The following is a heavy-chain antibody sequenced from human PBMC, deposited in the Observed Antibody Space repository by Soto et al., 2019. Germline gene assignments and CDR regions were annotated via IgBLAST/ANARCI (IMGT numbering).Heavy chain of an antibody. CDR1: GGSISSGDYY. J-gene: IGHJ2*01. D-gene: IGHD4-17*01. Sequence: QVQLQESGPGLVKPSQTLSLTCTVSGGSISSGDYYWSWIRQPPGKGLEWIGYIYYSGSTYYNPSPKSRVTISVDTSKNQFSLKLSSVTAADTAVYYCASEPTLYGDHRYFDLWGRGTLVTVSS. CDR3: ASEPTLYGDHRYFDL. V-gene: IGHV4-30-4*01. CDR2: IYYSGST.